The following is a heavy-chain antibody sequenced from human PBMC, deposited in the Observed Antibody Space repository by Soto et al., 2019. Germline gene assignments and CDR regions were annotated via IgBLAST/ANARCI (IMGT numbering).Heavy chain of an antibody. CDR1: GYSITAGGYY. V-gene: IGHV4-31*03. CDR3: ARMYSSGSGWFHP. J-gene: IGHJ5*02. Sequence: SETLSLTCFVSGYSITAGGYYWSWIRHHPGKGLEWIGSFYSSGSIIYNPSLRSRVSISGDTSSNQFSMSLTPVTAADTARYYCARMYSSGSGWFHPWGQGTLVTVSS. CDR2: FYSSGSI. D-gene: IGHD6-19*01.